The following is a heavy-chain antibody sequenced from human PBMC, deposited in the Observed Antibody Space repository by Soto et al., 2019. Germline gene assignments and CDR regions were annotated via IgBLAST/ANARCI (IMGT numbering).Heavy chain of an antibody. CDR3: ARDGGVAATLANYFDY. Sequence: GGSLRLSCAASGFTFNSYSMNWVRLAPGKGLEWVSSLSRSSRYIYYADSVKGRFTISRDNPKNSVYLQMNSLRAEDTAVYYCARDGGVAATLANYFDYWGQGTLVTVSS. V-gene: IGHV3-21*01. J-gene: IGHJ4*02. CDR2: LSRSSRYI. CDR1: GFTFNSYS. D-gene: IGHD2-15*01.